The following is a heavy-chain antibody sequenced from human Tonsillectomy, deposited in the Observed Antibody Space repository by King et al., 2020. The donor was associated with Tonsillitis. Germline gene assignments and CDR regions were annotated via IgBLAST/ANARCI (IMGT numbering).Heavy chain of an antibody. Sequence: VQLVESGGGVIQPGRSLRRSCAASGFTLSPYGMHWARQAPGKGLEWVAVISYDGSKKYYADSVKGRFTLSRDNSKNTLYLQMNSLRAGDTAVYYCAELNGEGACDLWGQGTVVTVSS. J-gene: IGHJ3*01. D-gene: IGHD1-26*01. CDR1: GFTLSPYG. CDR2: ISYDGSKK. CDR3: AELNGEGACDL. V-gene: IGHV3-30*03.